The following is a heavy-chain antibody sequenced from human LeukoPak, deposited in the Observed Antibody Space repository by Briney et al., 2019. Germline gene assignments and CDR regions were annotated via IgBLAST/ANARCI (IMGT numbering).Heavy chain of an antibody. CDR1: GYTFTGSY. V-gene: IGHV1-2*02. D-gene: IGHD2-2*01. CDR2: SNPNSGGT. J-gene: IGHJ6*03. CDR3: ARARAYCSSTSCFRGTNYYYYYMDV. Sequence: GASVKVSCKASGYTFTGSYMHWVRQAPGQGLEWMGWSNPNSGGTNYAQKFQGRVTMTRDTSISTAYMELSRLRSDDTAVYYCARARAYCSSTSCFRGTNYYYYYMDVWGKGTTVTVSS.